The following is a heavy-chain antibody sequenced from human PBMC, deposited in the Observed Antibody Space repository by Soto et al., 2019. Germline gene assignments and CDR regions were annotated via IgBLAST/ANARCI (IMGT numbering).Heavy chain of an antibody. J-gene: IGHJ4*02. CDR2: ISCDGSNK. D-gene: IGHD3-3*01. CDR3: ARDHDFWSGYYLDY. CDR1: GFTFSSYA. V-gene: IGHV3-30-3*01. Sequence: GGSLRLSCAASGFTFSSYAMHWVRQAPGKGLEWVAVISCDGSNKYYADSVKGRFTISRDNSKNTLYLQMNSLRAEDTAVYYCARDHDFWSGYYLDYWGQGTLVTVSS.